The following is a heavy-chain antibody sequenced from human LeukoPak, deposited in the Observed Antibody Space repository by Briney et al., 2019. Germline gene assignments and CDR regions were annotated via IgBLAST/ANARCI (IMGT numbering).Heavy chain of an antibody. CDR3: ARGSAHNYYYYYMDV. V-gene: IGHV1-69*10. D-gene: IGHD2-21*01. CDR2: LIPLFAIA. CDR1: GGTLSSYA. Sequence: GASVKVSCKASGGTLSSYAISWVRQAPGQGLEWMGGLIPLFAIANYAQKFQGRVTITADNSTSTAYMELSSLRSEDTAVYYCARGSAHNYYYYYMDVWGKGTTVTVSS. J-gene: IGHJ6*03.